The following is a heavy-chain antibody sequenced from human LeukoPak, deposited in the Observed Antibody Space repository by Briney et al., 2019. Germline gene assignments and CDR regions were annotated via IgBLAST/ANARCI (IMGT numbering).Heavy chain of an antibody. V-gene: IGHV3-20*04. J-gene: IGHJ4*02. D-gene: IGHD3-9*01. CDR3: GRAFAFFDISGYQAYFAY. CDR1: GFTFNDFG. Sequence: GGSLRLSCTASGFTFNDFGMNWVRQIPGKGLEWVSGINWNGDSIGYAASVKGRFTISRDNAKNALYLQMNSLGVDDTAVYYCGRAFAFFDISGYQAYFAYWGQGTPVTVSS. CDR2: INWNGDSI.